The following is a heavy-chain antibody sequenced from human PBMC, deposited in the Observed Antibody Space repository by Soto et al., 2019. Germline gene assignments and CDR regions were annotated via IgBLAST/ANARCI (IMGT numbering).Heavy chain of an antibody. Sequence: EVQLVESGGGLVQPGGSLRLSCAASGFTFSSYSMNWVRQAPGKGLEWVSYISSSSTIYYADSVKGRFTISRDNAKNSLYLQMNSLRDEDTAVYYCARAGSYLGDYWGQGTLVTVSS. CDR3: ARAGSYLGDY. V-gene: IGHV3-48*02. D-gene: IGHD1-26*01. J-gene: IGHJ4*02. CDR2: ISSSSTI. CDR1: GFTFSSYS.